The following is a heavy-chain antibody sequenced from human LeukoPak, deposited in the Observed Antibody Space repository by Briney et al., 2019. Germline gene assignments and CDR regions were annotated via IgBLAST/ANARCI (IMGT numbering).Heavy chain of an antibody. CDR2: IYYSGST. CDR3: AREYSSSHSTYNWFDP. Sequence: SETLSPTCTVSGGSISSYYWSWIRQPPGKGLEWIGYIYYSGSTNYNPSLKSRVTISVDTSKNQFSLKLSAVTAADTAVYYCAREYSSSHSTYNWFDPWGQGTLVTVSS. J-gene: IGHJ5*02. D-gene: IGHD6-13*01. V-gene: IGHV4-59*01. CDR1: GGSISSYY.